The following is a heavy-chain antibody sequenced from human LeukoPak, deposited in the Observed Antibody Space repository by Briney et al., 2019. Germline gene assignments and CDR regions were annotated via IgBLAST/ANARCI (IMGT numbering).Heavy chain of an antibody. V-gene: IGHV4-30-4*08. CDR2: IYYSGST. J-gene: IGHJ3*02. CDR3: ARETPYCSSTSCYRLNAFDI. Sequence: PSETLSLTCTVSGGSISSGDYYWSWIRQPPGKGLEWIGYIYYSGSTYYNPSLKSRVTISVDTSKNRFSLKLSSVTAADTAVYHCARETPYCSSTSCYRLNAFDIWGQGTMVTVSS. CDR1: GGSISSGDYY. D-gene: IGHD2-2*01.